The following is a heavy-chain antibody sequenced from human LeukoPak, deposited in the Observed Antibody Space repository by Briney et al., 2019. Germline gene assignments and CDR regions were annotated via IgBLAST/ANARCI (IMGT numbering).Heavy chain of an antibody. CDR1: GFIFSDYF. Sequence: GGSLRLSCAASGFIFSDYFMDWVRQAPGKGLEWVGRIRKKRERYSTEYAASVKDRFVISRDDSKKSMYLEMNSLKTEDTAVYYCVRDNWGTDYWGQGTLATVSS. J-gene: IGHJ4*02. D-gene: IGHD3-16*01. V-gene: IGHV3-72*01. CDR2: IRKKRERYST. CDR3: VRDNWGTDY.